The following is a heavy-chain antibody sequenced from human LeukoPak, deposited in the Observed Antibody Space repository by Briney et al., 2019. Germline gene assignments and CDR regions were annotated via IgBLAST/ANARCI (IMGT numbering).Heavy chain of an antibody. CDR2: VYWNDDK. V-gene: IGHV2-5*01. CDR3: ARRRDWFDP. Sequence: SGPTLVNPTQTLTLTCTFSGFSLTTSGVGVGWIRQPPGKALEWLAIVYWNDDKYYSPSLRSRLTITKDTSKNQVVLTMTNMDHVDIGTYYCARRRDWFDPWGQGTLVTVSS. CDR1: GFSLTTSGVG. J-gene: IGHJ5*02.